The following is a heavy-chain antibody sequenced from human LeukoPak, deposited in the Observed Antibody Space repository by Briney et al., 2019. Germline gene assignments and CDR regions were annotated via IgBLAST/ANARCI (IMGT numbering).Heavy chain of an antibody. J-gene: IGHJ4*02. Sequence: SETLSLTCTVSGGSISSYYYTWIRQPPGKGLEWIGYVYYTGSTNYNPSLKSRVTMSLDTSENQFSLKLRPVTAADTAVYYCATEDAGTSLDNWGQGTLVTVSS. CDR3: ATEDAGTSLDN. D-gene: IGHD6-13*01. CDR2: VYYTGST. V-gene: IGHV4-59*01. CDR1: GGSISSYY.